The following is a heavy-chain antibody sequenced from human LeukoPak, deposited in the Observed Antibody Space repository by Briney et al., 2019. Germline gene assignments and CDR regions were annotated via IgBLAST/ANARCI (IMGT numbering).Heavy chain of an antibody. CDR1: GGSFSGYY. CDR3: ARGSGWYYSYYYYYGMDV. J-gene: IGHJ6*02. D-gene: IGHD6-19*01. V-gene: IGHV4-34*01. CDR2: INHSGST. Sequence: SETLSLTCAVYGGSFSGYYWSWIRQPPGQGLEWIGEINHSGSTNYNPSLKSRVTISVDTSKNQFSLKLSSVTAADTAVYYCARGSGWYYSYYYYYGMDVWGQGTTVTVSS.